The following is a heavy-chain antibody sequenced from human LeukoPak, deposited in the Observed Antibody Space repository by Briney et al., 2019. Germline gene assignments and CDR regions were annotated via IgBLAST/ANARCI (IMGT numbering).Heavy chain of an antibody. D-gene: IGHD6-19*01. CDR3: AKRGPAGAGKSPDYFEY. CDR1: GFTFSSYV. Sequence: GGSLRLSRAASGFTFSSYVMSWVRQAPGKGLEWVSAITGSGDSTYYADSVKGRFTISRDNSKNTLYLQMNSLRAEDTAVYYCAKRGPAGAGKSPDYFEYWGQGTLVTVSS. CDR2: ITGSGDST. J-gene: IGHJ4*02. V-gene: IGHV3-23*01.